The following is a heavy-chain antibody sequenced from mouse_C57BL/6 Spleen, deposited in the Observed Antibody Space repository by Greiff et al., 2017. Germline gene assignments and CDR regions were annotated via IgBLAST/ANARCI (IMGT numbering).Heavy chain of an antibody. V-gene: IGHV1-82*01. CDR2: MYPGDGDT. D-gene: IGHD2-3*01. J-gene: IGHJ3*01. CDR3: ARSDGQAWFAY. CDR1: GYAFSSSW. Sequence: VQLQQSGPELVKPGASVKISCKASGYAFSSSWMNWVKQRPGKGLEWIGRMYPGDGDTNYNGKFKGKATLTADKSSSPAYMQLSSLTSEDSAVYFCARSDGQAWFAYWGQGTLVTVSA.